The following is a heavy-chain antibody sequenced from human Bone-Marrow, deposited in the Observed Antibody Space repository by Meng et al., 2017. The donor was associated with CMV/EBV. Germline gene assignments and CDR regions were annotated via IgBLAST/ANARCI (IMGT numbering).Heavy chain of an antibody. J-gene: IGHJ4*02. CDR1: GFTFSSYW. D-gene: IGHD4-23*01. V-gene: IGHV3-74*01. CDR2: INTDGSGT. CDR3: ARDAPEYGGNSLSY. Sequence: GESLKISCVASGFTFSSYWMHWVRQAPGKGLVWVSRINTDGSGTSYADSVKGRFTISRDNAKNTLYLQMNSLRAEDTAVYYCARDAPEYGGNSLSYWGQGTLVTVSS.